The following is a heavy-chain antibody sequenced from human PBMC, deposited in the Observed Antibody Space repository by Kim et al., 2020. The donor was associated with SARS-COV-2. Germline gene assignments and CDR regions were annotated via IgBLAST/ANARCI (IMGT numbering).Heavy chain of an antibody. J-gene: IGHJ4*02. Sequence: SETLSLTCAVSGGSVSSSNWWSCGRQPPGRGLEGRVGIYHSGRTNYNPSLKSRVTISVDKSKNQFSLKLSSVTAADTAVYYCARSDYYEYYFDYWGQGTLVTVSS. CDR1: GGSVSSSNW. V-gene: IGHV4-4*02. CDR2: IYHSGRT. CDR3: ARSDYYEYYFDY. D-gene: IGHD3-22*01.